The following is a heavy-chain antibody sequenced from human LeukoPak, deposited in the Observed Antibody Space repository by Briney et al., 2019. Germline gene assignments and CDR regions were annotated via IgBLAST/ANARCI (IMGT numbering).Heavy chain of an antibody. V-gene: IGHV3-11*04. D-gene: IGHD2-2*01. CDR3: AVAQLPSVYYYYYMDV. CDR2: ISSSGSTI. J-gene: IGHJ6*03. CDR1: GFTFSDYY. Sequence: GGSLRLSCAASGFTFSDYYMSWIRQAPGKGLEWVSYISSSGSTIYYADSVKGRFTISRDNAKNSLYLQMNSLRAEDTAVYYCAVAQLPSVYYYYYMDVWGKGTTVTVSS.